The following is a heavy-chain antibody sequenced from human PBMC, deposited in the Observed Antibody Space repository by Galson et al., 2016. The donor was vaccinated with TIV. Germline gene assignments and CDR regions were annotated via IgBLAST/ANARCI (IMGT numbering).Heavy chain of an antibody. V-gene: IGHV3-30*18. Sequence: SLRLSCAATGFTFSHSVMHWVRQAPGKGQEWVAVISDAGRNKYYADSVKGRFTISRDNPKNTVYLQMNGLRAEDTALYCCAKDSTTTLYYMDVWGKGTTVTVSS. D-gene: IGHD4-17*01. J-gene: IGHJ6*03. CDR1: GFTFSHSV. CDR3: AKDSTTTLYYMDV. CDR2: ISDAGRNK.